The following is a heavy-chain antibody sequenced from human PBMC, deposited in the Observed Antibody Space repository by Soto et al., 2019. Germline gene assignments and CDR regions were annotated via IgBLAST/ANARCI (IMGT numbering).Heavy chain of an antibody. Sequence: ASVKVSCKASGYTFTSYDINWVRQATGQGLEWMGWMNPNSGNTGYAQKFQGRVTMTRNTSISTAYMELSSLGSEDTAVYYCARGPYYGSGSYYSNYYYYYMDVWGKGTTVTASS. CDR2: MNPNSGNT. CDR3: ARGPYYGSGSYYSNYYYYYMDV. D-gene: IGHD3-10*01. V-gene: IGHV1-8*01. CDR1: GYTFTSYD. J-gene: IGHJ6*03.